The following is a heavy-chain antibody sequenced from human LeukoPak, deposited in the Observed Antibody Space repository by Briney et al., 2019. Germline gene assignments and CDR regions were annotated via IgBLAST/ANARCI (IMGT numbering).Heavy chain of an antibody. D-gene: IGHD3-10*01. CDR3: ARDGSGSYYNGDDY. CDR2: MNPNSGNT. V-gene: IGHV1-8*01. Sequence: ASVKVSCKASGYTFTSYDINWVRQATGQGLEWMGWMNPNSGNTGYAQKFQGRVTMTRNTSISTAYMELSSLRSEDTAVYYCARDGSGSYYNGDDYWGQGTLVTVSS. CDR1: GYTFTSYD. J-gene: IGHJ4*02.